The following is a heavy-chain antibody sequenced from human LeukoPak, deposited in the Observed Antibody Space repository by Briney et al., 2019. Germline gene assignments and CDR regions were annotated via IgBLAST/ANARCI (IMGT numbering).Heavy chain of an antibody. Sequence: GGSLRLSCAASGFTFSSYGMSWVRQAPGKGLEWVSAISGSGGSTYYADSVKGRFTISRDNSKNTLYLQMNSLRAEDTAVYYCAKDLLPSAIVVVPSGAFDIWGQGTMVTVSS. CDR3: AKDLLPSAIVVVPSGAFDI. V-gene: IGHV3-23*01. CDR2: ISGSGGST. CDR1: GFTFSSYG. J-gene: IGHJ3*02. D-gene: IGHD3-22*01.